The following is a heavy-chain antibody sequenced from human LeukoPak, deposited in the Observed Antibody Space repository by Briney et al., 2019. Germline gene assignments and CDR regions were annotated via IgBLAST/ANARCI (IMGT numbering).Heavy chain of an antibody. CDR2: INPNSGGT. J-gene: IGHJ3*02. V-gene: IGHV1-2*02. D-gene: IGHD5-12*01. CDR3: ARVDIVTDHAFDI. Sequence: GASVKVSCKASGYTFTGYYMHWVRQAPGQGLEWMGWINPNSGGTNYAQKFQGRVTMTRDTSISTAYMELSRLRSDDTAVHYCARVDIVTDHAFDIWGQGTMVTVSS. CDR1: GYTFTGYY.